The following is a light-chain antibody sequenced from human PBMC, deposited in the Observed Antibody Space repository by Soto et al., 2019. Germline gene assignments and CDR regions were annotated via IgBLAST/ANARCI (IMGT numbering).Light chain of an antibody. CDR2: RNN. CDR1: SSNIGSNY. V-gene: IGLV1-47*01. Sequence: QSALTQPPSVSGTPGQKVTISCSGSSSNIGSNYVYWYQQLPGTAPKLLIYRNNQRPSGVPDRFSGSKSGTSASLAISGLRSEDEADYYCATWDGSLSGVVFGGGTKLTVL. CDR3: ATWDGSLSGVV. J-gene: IGLJ2*01.